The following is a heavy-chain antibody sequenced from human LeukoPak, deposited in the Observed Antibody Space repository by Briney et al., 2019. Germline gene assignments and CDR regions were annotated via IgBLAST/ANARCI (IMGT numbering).Heavy chain of an antibody. D-gene: IGHD2-2*01. Sequence: ASVKVSCKASGYTFTSYYMHWVRQAAGQGLAWMGIINPSGGSTSYAQKFQGRVTMTRDTSTSTVYMELSSLRSEDTAVYYCARESGVCSSTSCSQNPWGQGTLVTVSS. CDR3: ARESGVCSSTSCSQNP. J-gene: IGHJ5*02. V-gene: IGHV1-46*01. CDR2: INPSGGST. CDR1: GYTFTSYY.